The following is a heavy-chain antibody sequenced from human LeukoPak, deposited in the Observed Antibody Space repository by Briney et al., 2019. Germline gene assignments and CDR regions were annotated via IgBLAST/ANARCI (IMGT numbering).Heavy chain of an antibody. V-gene: IGHV3-23*01. D-gene: IGHD1-26*01. CDR1: GFTFSSYA. Sequence: GGCLRLSCAASGFTFSSYAMSWVRQAPGKGLEWVSAISGSGGSTYYADSVTGRFTISRDNSKNTLYLQMNSLRAEDTAVYYCAKRGSYTSYYFDYWGQGTLVTVSS. CDR2: ISGSGGST. J-gene: IGHJ4*02. CDR3: AKRGSYTSYYFDY.